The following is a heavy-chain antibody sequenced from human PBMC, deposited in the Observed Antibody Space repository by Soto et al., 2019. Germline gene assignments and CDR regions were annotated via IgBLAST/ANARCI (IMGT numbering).Heavy chain of an antibody. J-gene: IGHJ4*02. V-gene: IGHV3-33*01. Sequence: GGSLRLSCAASGFTFSSYGMHWVRQAPGKGLEWVAVIWYDGSNKYYADSVKGRFTISRDNSKNTLYLQMNSLRAEDTAVYYCAREPHVLRYFEWFDYWGQGTLVTVSS. CDR2: IWYDGSNK. CDR1: GFTFSSYG. CDR3: AREPHVLRYFEWFDY. D-gene: IGHD3-9*01.